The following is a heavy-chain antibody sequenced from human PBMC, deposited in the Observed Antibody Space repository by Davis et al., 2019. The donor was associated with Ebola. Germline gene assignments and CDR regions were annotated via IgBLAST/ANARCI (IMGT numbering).Heavy chain of an antibody. CDR3: AATLRLVLTPFDY. CDR1: GFTFSTYW. Sequence: HTGGSLRLSCAASGFTFSTYWMHWVRQAPGKGLVWVSRINSDGSSTIYADSVKGRFTISRDNAKNTLYLQMNSLTAEDTALYYCAATLRLVLTPFDYWGQGTLVTVSS. V-gene: IGHV3-74*01. CDR2: INSDGSST. J-gene: IGHJ4*02. D-gene: IGHD6-6*01.